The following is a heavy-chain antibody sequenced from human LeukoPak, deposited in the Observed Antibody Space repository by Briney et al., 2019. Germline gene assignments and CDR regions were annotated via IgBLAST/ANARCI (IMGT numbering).Heavy chain of an antibody. CDR3: ARVDERWLQLNAFDI. CDR1: GYTFSNYG. V-gene: IGHV1-18*01. J-gene: IGHJ3*02. Sequence: ASVKVSCKASGYTFSNYGISWVRQAPGQGLEWMGWISGDNGNTNYAQKLQGRVSMTTDTSTSTAYMELSSLRSEDTAVYYCARVDERWLQLNAFDIWGQGTMVTVSS. CDR2: ISGDNGNT. D-gene: IGHD5-24*01.